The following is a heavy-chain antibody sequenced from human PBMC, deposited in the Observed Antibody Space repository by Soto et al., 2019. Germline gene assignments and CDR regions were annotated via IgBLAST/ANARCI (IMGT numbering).Heavy chain of an antibody. CDR2: IWHDGANL. V-gene: IGHV3-33*01. D-gene: IGHD3-3*01. CDR3: ATSMSERFDY. J-gene: IGHJ4*02. Sequence: QAQLVESGGGVVQPGRSLRLSCEASGFPFSTYGIHWVRQAPGKGLEWVAVIWHDGANLNYADSVKGRFTISRDNSKNTLYLQMDSLRAEDTAVYYCATSMSERFDYGGQGTLVTVSS. CDR1: GFPFSTYG.